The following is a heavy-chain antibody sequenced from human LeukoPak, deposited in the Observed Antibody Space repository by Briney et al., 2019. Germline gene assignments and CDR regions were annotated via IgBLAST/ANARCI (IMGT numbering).Heavy chain of an antibody. CDR3: ARRHGSGPFDY. V-gene: IGHV1-46*01. D-gene: IGHD3-10*01. CDR2: MNPSGGST. J-gene: IGHJ4*02. CDR1: GYTSTSYY. Sequence: ASVKVSCKASGYTSTSYYMHWVRQAPGQGLEWMGIMNPSGGSTSYAQKFQGRVTMTRDTSTSTVYMELSSLRSEDTAVYYCARRHGSGPFDYWGQGTLVTVSS.